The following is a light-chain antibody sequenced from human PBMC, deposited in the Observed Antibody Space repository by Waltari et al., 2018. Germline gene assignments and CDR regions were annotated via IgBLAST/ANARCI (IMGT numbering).Light chain of an antibody. CDR3: SSFTTSSTVV. CDR2: DVT. V-gene: IGLV2-14*03. Sequence: QSALTQPASVSASPGQSITISCIGTSSDIGDYDYVSWYQQHPGKAPKVMLYDVTKRPSGVSHRFSGSKSGTTASLTISGLQAEDEADYYCSSFTTSSTVVFGGGTKLTVL. J-gene: IGLJ2*01. CDR1: SSDIGDYDY.